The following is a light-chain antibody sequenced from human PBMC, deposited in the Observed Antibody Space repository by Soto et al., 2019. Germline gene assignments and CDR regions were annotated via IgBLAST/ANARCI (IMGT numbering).Light chain of an antibody. CDR2: EVM. CDR3: CSYAGRSSSL. Sequence: QSVLTQPASVSGSPGQSITISCTGSFSDIGSYNLVSWYQQHPGKAPKLMIYEVMKRPSGVSDRFSGSKSGNTASLTISGLQAEDEAHYYCCSYAGRSSSLFGGGTQLTVL. J-gene: IGLJ2*01. CDR1: FSDIGSYNL. V-gene: IGLV2-23*02.